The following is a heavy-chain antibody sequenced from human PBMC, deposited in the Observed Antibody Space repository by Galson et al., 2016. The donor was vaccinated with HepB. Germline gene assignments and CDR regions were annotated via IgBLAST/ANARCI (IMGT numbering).Heavy chain of an antibody. V-gene: IGHV5-51*01. CDR3: ARPYCSGGRAYLDY. Sequence: QSGAEVKKPGESLKISCKGSGYSFTSCWIGWVRQMPGKGLEWMGIIYPGDSDKRYSPSFQGQVTISADKSISTAHLQWSSLKASDSGMYYCARPYCSGGRAYLDYWGQGTLVTVSS. D-gene: IGHD2-15*01. J-gene: IGHJ4*02. CDR2: IYPGDSDK. CDR1: GYSFTSCW.